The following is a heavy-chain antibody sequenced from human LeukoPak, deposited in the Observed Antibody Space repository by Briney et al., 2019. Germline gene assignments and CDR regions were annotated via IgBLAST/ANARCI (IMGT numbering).Heavy chain of an antibody. CDR2: ISGSGGST. CDR1: GFTFSSYA. Sequence: GGSLRLSCAASGFTFSSYAMSWVRQAPGKGLEWVSAISGSGGSTYYADSVKGRFTISRDNSKNTLYLQMNGLRAEDTAVYYCAKGTDCSSTSCYTPYDPWGQGTLVTVSS. D-gene: IGHD2-2*02. V-gene: IGHV3-23*01. J-gene: IGHJ5*02. CDR3: AKGTDCSSTSCYTPYDP.